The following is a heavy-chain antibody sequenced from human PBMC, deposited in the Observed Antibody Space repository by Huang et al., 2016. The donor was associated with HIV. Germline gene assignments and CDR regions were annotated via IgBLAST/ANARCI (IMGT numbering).Heavy chain of an antibody. V-gene: IGHV4-34*02. Sequence: QVQLEQWGARLLKPSETLSLTCAVYGESLSDFFWSWIRQPPGKGLEWIGEINQRGRTNYKPSLKSRVTIAVDTSKKQFSLKLKSVTAAETSMYYCARGRGSSWSLFDTWGQGSLVTVFS. CDR1: GESLSDFF. CDR3: ARGRGSSWSLFDT. D-gene: IGHD6-13*01. CDR2: INQRGRT. J-gene: IGHJ4*02.